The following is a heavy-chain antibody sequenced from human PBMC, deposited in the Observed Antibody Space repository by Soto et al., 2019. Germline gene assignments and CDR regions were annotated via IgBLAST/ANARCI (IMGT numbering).Heavy chain of an antibody. V-gene: IGHV4-39*01. CDR1: GGSISSSSYY. Sequence: QLQLQESGPGLVKPSETLSLTCTVSGGSISSSSYYWGWIRQPPGKGLEWIGSIYYSGSTYYNPALKSRVTISVDTSKNQFSLKLSSVPAADTAVYYCASHGAVAGSWFDPWGQGTLVTVAS. CDR3: ASHGAVAGSWFDP. D-gene: IGHD6-19*01. J-gene: IGHJ5*02. CDR2: IYYSGST.